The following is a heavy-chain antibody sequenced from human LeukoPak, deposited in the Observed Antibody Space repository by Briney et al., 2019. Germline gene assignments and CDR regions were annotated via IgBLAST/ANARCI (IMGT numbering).Heavy chain of an antibody. Sequence: PSETLSLTCTVSGGSISSGDYYWSWIRQPPGKGLEWIGYIYYSGSPYYNPSLKSRVTILVDTCQNQFSLKLSSVTAGDEAVDYCARVMVRGVIPANAFDFWGQGTMVTVSS. CDR2: IYYSGSP. D-gene: IGHD3-10*01. CDR1: GGSISSGDYY. V-gene: IGHV4-30-4*08. CDR3: ARVMVRGVIPANAFDF. J-gene: IGHJ3*01.